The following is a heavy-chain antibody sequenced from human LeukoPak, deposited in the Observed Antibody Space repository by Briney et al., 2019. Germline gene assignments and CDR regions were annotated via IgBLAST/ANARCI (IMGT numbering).Heavy chain of an antibody. D-gene: IGHD4-17*01. CDR1: GFTFSNFA. CDR3: AKDRSFYGAPWYFDL. J-gene: IGHJ2*01. V-gene: IGHV3-23*01. Sequence: GASLRLSCSASGFTFSNFAMSWVRQAPGKGLEWVSGISGTTGNLYHADSVKGRFTISRDNSKNTLYLQMHSLRADDTAIYYCAKDRSFYGAPWYFDLWGRGTLVTVSS. CDR2: ISGTTGNL.